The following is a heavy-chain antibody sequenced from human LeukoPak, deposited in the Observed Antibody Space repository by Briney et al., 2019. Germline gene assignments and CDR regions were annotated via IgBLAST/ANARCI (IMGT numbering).Heavy chain of an antibody. Sequence: PGGSLRLSCAASGFTFSSYEMNWVRQAPGKGLEWVSYISSSGSTIYYADSVKGRFTISRDNAKNSLYLQMNSLRAEDTAVYYCARADSSGWYTVDYWDQGTLVTVSS. J-gene: IGHJ4*02. CDR3: ARADSSGWYTVDY. CDR2: ISSSGSTI. V-gene: IGHV3-48*03. D-gene: IGHD6-19*01. CDR1: GFTFSSYE.